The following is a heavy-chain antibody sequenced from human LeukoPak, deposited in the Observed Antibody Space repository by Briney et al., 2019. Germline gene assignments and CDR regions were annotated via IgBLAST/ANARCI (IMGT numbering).Heavy chain of an antibody. CDR2: IYHSGST. J-gene: IGHJ3*02. V-gene: IGHV4-38-2*01. CDR3: ASQYCSSTSCYADDAFDI. Sequence: SETLSLTCAVSGYSIRSGYYWGWIRQPPGKGLEWIGSIYHSGSTYYNPSLKSRVTISVDTSNNQFSLKLSSVTAADTAVYYCASQYCSSTSCYADDAFDIWGQGTMVTVSS. D-gene: IGHD2-2*01. CDR1: GYSIRSGYY.